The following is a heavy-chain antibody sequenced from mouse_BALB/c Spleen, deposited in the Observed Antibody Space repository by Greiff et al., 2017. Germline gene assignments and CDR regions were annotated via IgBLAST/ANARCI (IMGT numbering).Heavy chain of an antibody. Sequence: EVQRVESGTVLARPGASVKMSCKASGYSFTSYWMHWVKQRPGQGLEWIGAIYPGNSDTSYNQKFKGKAKLTAVTSASTAYMELSSLTNEDSAVYYCTRSRDVDAMDYWGQGTSVTVSS. D-gene: IGHD3-3*01. CDR3: TRSRDVDAMDY. J-gene: IGHJ4*01. CDR1: GYSFTSYW. V-gene: IGHV1-5*01. CDR2: IYPGNSDT.